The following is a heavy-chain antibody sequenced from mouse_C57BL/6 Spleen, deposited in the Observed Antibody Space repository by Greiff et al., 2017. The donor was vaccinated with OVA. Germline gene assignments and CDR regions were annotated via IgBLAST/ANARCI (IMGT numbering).Heavy chain of an antibody. CDR3: ARSAAQVYFDY. CDR1: GYTFTSYW. CDR2: IDPSDSYT. V-gene: IGHV1-59*01. Sequence: VQLQESGAELVRPGTSVKLSCKASGYTFTSYWMHWVKQRPGQGLEWIGVIDPSDSYTNYNQKFKGKATLTVDTSSSTAYMQLSSLTSEDSAVYYCARSAAQVYFDYWGQGTTLTVSS. D-gene: IGHD3-2*02. J-gene: IGHJ2*01.